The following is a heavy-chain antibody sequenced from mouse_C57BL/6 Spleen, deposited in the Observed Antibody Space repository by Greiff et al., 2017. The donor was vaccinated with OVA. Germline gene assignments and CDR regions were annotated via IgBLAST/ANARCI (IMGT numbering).Heavy chain of an antibody. D-gene: IGHD1-1*01. J-gene: IGHJ3*01. CDR1: GYTFTDYE. CDR2: IDPETGGT. Sequence: QVQLKQSGAELVRPGASVTLSCKASGYTFTDYEMHWVKQTPVHGLEWIGAIDPETGGTAYNQKFKGKAILTADKSSSTAYMELRSLTSEDSAVYYCTRAPRYYGSSYGAFAYWGQGTLVTVSA. V-gene: IGHV1-15*01. CDR3: TRAPRYYGSSYGAFAY.